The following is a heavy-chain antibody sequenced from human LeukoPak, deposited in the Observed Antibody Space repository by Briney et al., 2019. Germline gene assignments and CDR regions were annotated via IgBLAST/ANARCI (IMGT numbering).Heavy chain of an antibody. J-gene: IGHJ3*02. CDR3: ARGGELRYFDWLLSGAFDI. Sequence: ASVNVSCTASGYTFTVYYMHWVRQAPGQGLEWMGWINPNSGGTNYAQKFQGWVTMTRDTSISTAYMELSRLRSDDTAVYYCARGGELRYFDWLLSGAFDIWGQGTMVTVSS. D-gene: IGHD3-9*01. CDR1: GYTFTVYY. V-gene: IGHV1-2*04. CDR2: INPNSGGT.